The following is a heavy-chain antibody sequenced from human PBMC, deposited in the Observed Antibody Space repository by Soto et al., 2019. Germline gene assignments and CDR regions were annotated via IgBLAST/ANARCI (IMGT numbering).Heavy chain of an antibody. CDR3: ARLVNYDFGMDV. V-gene: IGHV5-51*01. CDR2: IYPGDSDT. J-gene: IGHJ6*02. CDR1: DTTHW. Sequence: GESLKLSCQASDTTHWIGWVRQKPGKGLEWMGIIYPGDSDTKYSPSFQAQVTISVDKSISTAYLHWSSLKASATATCYCARLVNYDFGMDVWGPGTMVTVSS.